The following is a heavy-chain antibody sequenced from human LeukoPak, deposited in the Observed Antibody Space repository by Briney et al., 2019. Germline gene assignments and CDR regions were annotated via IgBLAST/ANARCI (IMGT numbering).Heavy chain of an antibody. CDR3: VKEAIVGAVIRWFDP. CDR2: ISRDGGST. Sequence: GGSLRLSCAASGFTFDDYAMHWVRHAPGKGLEWVSLISRDGGSTYYADSVNGRFTISRDNSKNSVYLEMNSLKTEDAALYYCVKEAIVGAVIRWFDPWGQGTLVTVSS. J-gene: IGHJ5*02. D-gene: IGHD3-3*01. V-gene: IGHV3-43*02. CDR1: GFTFDDYA.